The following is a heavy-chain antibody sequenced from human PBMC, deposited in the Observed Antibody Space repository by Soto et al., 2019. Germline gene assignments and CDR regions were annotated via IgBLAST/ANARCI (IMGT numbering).Heavy chain of an antibody. V-gene: IGHV5-51*01. CDR3: ARRPFNYYDSSGYLRSGPHAYHL. CDR1: GYSFNSYW. Sequence: PGESLKISCKGSGYSFNSYWIGWVRQMPGKGLEWMGLIYPGDSDTRYSPSFQGQVTISADKSISTAYLQWSSLKASDTAMYYCARRPFNYYDSSGYLRSGPHAYHLWGQGTMVTVSS. D-gene: IGHD3-22*01. J-gene: IGHJ3*01. CDR2: IYPGDSDT.